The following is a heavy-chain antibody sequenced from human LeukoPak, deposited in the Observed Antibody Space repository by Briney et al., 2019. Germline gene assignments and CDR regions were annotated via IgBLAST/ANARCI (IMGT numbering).Heavy chain of an antibody. CDR1: GGSISSSSYY. J-gene: IGHJ4*02. Sequence: SETLSLTCTVSGGSISSSSYYWGWIRQPPGKGLEWIGSIYYSGSTYYNPSLKSRVTMSVDTSKNHFSVKLSSVTAADTAVYYCARESEFDATGYLYWGQGILVTVSS. CDR3: ARESEFDATGYLY. D-gene: IGHD3-9*01. V-gene: IGHV4-39*02. CDR2: IYYSGST.